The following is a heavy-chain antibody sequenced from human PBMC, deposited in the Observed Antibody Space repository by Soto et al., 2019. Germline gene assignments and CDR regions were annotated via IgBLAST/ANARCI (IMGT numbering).Heavy chain of an antibody. V-gene: IGHV3-21*01. CDR3: ARSLLGYYYYYMDV. CDR1: GFTFSGYS. CDR2: ISSISSYI. J-gene: IGHJ6*03. Sequence: EVQLVESGGGLVKPGGSLRLSCAASGFTFSGYSMTWVRQAPGKGLEWVSSISSISSYIYYADSVKGRFTISRDKAKNSLYLQMNSLRAEDTAVYYCARSLLGYYYYYMDVWGKGTTVTGSS.